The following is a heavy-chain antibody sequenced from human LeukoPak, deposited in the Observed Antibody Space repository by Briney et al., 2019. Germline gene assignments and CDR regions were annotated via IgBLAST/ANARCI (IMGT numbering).Heavy chain of an antibody. Sequence: GSLRLSCAASGFTFSSYGMHWVRQAPGKGLEWVAVIWYDGSNKYYADSVKGRFTISRDNSKNTLYLQMNSLRAEDTAVYYCAREYSYGYYFDYWGQGTPVTVSS. CDR2: IWYDGSNK. D-gene: IGHD5-18*01. V-gene: IGHV3-33*01. J-gene: IGHJ4*02. CDR3: AREYSYGYYFDY. CDR1: GFTFSSYG.